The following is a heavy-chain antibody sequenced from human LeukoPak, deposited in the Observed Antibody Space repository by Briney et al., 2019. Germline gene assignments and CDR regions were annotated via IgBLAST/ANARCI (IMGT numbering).Heavy chain of an antibody. CDR2: IYPGDSDT. CDR1: GYSFTSYW. V-gene: IGHV5-51*01. D-gene: IGHD3-22*01. CDR3: ARQYYAYYDSSGYHIDY. Sequence: GESLKISCKGSGYSFTSYWIGWVRQMPGKGLEWMGIIYPGDSDTRYSPSFQGQVTISADKSISTAYLQWSSLKASDTAMYYCARQYYAYYDSSGYHIDYWGQGTLVTVSS. J-gene: IGHJ4*02.